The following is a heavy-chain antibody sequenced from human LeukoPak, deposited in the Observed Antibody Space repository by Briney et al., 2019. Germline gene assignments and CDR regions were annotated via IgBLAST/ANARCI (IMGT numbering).Heavy chain of an antibody. J-gene: IGHJ4*02. CDR1: GGTFSSYA. V-gene: IGHV1-18*01. Sequence: ASVKVSCKASGGTFSSYAISWVRQAPGQGLEWMGWISAYNGNTNYAQKLQGRVTMTTDTSTSTAYMELRSLRSDDTAVYYCARGSSGNPFDYWGQGTLVTVSS. D-gene: IGHD4-23*01. CDR2: ISAYNGNT. CDR3: ARGSSGNPFDY.